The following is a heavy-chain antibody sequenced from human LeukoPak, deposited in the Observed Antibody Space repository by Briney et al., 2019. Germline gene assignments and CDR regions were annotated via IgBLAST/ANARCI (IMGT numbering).Heavy chain of an antibody. CDR3: AKDLGHKIANYLDN. D-gene: IGHD7-27*01. CDR2: ISADGTET. Sequence: HPGTSLSLSCVTSGFAFNRRGMHWVRQAPGKGLEWVAVISADGTETYYADSVKGRFTISRDSSQNTLYLHMNGLRFKDTAVYYCAKDLGHKIANYLDNWGHGTLVTVSS. CDR1: GFAFNRRG. J-gene: IGHJ4*01. V-gene: IGHV3-30*18.